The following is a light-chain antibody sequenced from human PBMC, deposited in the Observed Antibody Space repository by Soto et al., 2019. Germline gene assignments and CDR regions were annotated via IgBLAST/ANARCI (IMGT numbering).Light chain of an antibody. CDR1: SVHRTFA. J-gene: IGLJ1*01. CDR2: LNSDGSN. CDR3: QTWGTGINV. V-gene: IGLV4-69*01. Sequence: QPVLTHSPSASASLGASLKVSCTLISVHRTFAIAWHQQQPEKGPRYLMKLNSDGSNNKGDGIPDSFSGSSSGAERYLNIYTLQSEDEADYYCQTWGTGINVFGNEAKVTVL.